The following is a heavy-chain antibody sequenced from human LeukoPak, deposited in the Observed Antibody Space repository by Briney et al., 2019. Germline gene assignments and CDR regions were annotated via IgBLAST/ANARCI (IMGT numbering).Heavy chain of an antibody. V-gene: IGHV3-30*02. D-gene: IGHD3-10*01. CDR2: IWYDGSNK. Sequence: PGGSLRLSCAASGFTFSSYGMHWVRQAPGKGLEWVAVIWYDGSNKYYADSVKGRFTISRDNSKNTLYLQMNSLRAEDTAVYYCAKDQGYYYGWGPPYYYYGMDVWGQGTTVTVSS. CDR1: GFTFSSYG. J-gene: IGHJ6*02. CDR3: AKDQGYYYGWGPPYYYYGMDV.